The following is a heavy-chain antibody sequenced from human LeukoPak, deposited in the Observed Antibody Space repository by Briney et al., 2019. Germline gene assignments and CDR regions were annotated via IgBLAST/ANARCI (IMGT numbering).Heavy chain of an antibody. CDR1: GDSIYNSDYY. J-gene: IGHJ3*02. V-gene: IGHV4-39*07. CDR2: IFYGGST. CDR3: ARQPVEMATRGAFDI. D-gene: IGHD5-24*01. Sequence: SETLSLTCSVSGDSIYNSDYYWGWIRQPPGKGLEWIGSIFYGGSTYYNPSLESRVTVSIATSKSQFSLRLTSVTAADTAVYYCARQPVEMATRGAFDIWGQGTMVTVSS.